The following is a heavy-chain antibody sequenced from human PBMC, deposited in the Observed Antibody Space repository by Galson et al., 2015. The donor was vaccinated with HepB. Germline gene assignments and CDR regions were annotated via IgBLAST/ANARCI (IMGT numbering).Heavy chain of an antibody. CDR3: AKPHVYYYDSSGYSYFDY. J-gene: IGHJ4*02. D-gene: IGHD3-22*01. Sequence: SLRLSCAASGFTFSSYAMSWVRQAPGKGLEWVSAISGSGGSTYYADSVKGRFTISRDNSKNTLYLQMNSLRAEDTAVYYCAKPHVYYYDSSGYSYFDYWGQGTLVPVSS. CDR1: GFTFSSYA. CDR2: ISGSGGST. V-gene: IGHV3-23*01.